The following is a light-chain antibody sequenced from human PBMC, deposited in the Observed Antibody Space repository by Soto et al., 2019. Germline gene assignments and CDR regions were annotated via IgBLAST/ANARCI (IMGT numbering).Light chain of an antibody. CDR3: CSYAGSSTLV. CDR1: SSDVGTYNL. J-gene: IGLJ2*01. Sequence: QSALTQPASVSGSPGQSITISCTRTSSDVGTYNLVSWYQHHPGKAPKLMIYEGTKRPSGVSNRFSGSKSGNMASLTISGLQTEDEADYYCCSYAGSSTLVFGGGTKLTVL. CDR2: EGT. V-gene: IGLV2-23*01.